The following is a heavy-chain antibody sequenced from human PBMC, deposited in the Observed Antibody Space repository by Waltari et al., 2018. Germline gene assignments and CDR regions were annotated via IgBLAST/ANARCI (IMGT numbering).Heavy chain of an antibody. D-gene: IGHD3-22*01. CDR3: ARHSGDSKENWFDP. V-gene: IGHV4-39*01. J-gene: IGHJ5*02. CDR1: GGSISSSSYY. CDR2: IYYSGST. Sequence: QLQLQESGPGLVKPSETLSLTCTVSGGSISSSSYYWGWIRQPPGKGLEWIGSIYYSGSTYYNPSLKSRVTISVDTSKNQFSLKLSSVTAADTAVYYCARHSGDSKENWFDPWGQGTLVTVSS.